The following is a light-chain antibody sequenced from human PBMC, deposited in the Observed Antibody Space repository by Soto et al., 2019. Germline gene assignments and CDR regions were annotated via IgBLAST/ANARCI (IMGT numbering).Light chain of an antibody. Sequence: IGLTQSPVTLSLSPGERATLSCRASQSVNNNLAWYQQKLGQAPRVLIYGASTRATGIPARFTGSGSGTEFTLTISTLQSEDFAVYYCQQYNNWPWTFGQGTKVDIK. CDR2: GAS. CDR3: QQYNNWPWT. V-gene: IGKV3-15*01. CDR1: QSVNNN. J-gene: IGKJ1*01.